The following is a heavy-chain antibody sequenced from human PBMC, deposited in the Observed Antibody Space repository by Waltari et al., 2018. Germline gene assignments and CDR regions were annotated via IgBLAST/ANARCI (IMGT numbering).Heavy chain of an antibody. D-gene: IGHD4-4*01. Sequence: EVQLVESGGRLVQPGRSLRLSCATSGFSFSEYGISWFRHVPGKGLEWVGVLRSEADGGTPEYAASVRGRFTISRDDSKGLAYLQMNNLRTEDTAVYYCNGRDDYNGGHWGQGTLVTVSS. V-gene: IGHV3-49*03. J-gene: IGHJ4*02. CDR1: GFSFSEYG. CDR2: LRSEADGGTP. CDR3: NGRDDYNGGH.